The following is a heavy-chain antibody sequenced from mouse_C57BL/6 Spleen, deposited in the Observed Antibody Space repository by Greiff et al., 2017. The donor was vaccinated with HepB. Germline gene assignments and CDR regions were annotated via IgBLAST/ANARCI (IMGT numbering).Heavy chain of an antibody. J-gene: IGHJ3*01. CDR1: GFTFSSYA. CDR3: ARGDGNYEGFAY. Sequence: EVKLMESGGGLVKPGGSLKLSCAASGFTFSSYAMSWVRQTPEKRLEWVATISDGGSYTYYPDNVKGRFTISRDSAKNNLYLQMSHLKSEDTAMYYCARGDGNYEGFAYWGQGTLVTVSA. V-gene: IGHV5-4*03. CDR2: ISDGGSYT. D-gene: IGHD2-1*01.